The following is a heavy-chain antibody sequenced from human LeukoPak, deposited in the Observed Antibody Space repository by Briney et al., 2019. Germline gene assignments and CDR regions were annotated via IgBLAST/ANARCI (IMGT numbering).Heavy chain of an antibody. CDR1: GGSISSYY. Sequence: SETLSLTCTVSGGSISSYYWSWIRQPPGKGLEWIGYIYYSGSTNYNLSLKSRVTISVDTSKNQFSLKLSSVTAADTAVYYCARVHYCSGGSCPDAFDIWGQGTMVTVSS. V-gene: IGHV4-59*01. D-gene: IGHD2-15*01. CDR2: IYYSGST. J-gene: IGHJ3*02. CDR3: ARVHYCSGGSCPDAFDI.